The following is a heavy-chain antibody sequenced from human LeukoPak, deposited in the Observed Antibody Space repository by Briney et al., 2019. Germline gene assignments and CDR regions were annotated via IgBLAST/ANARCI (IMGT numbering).Heavy chain of an antibody. Sequence: SGTLSLTCTVSGGSITSGGYYWSWIRQHPGKGLEWIGYIYYSGSTYYNPSLKSRVTISVDTSKNQFSLKLTSVTAADTAVYYCATYSSNWIAFDIWGQGTMVTVSS. CDR1: GGSITSGGYY. CDR2: IYYSGST. D-gene: IGHD6-13*01. CDR3: ATYSSNWIAFDI. V-gene: IGHV4-31*03. J-gene: IGHJ3*02.